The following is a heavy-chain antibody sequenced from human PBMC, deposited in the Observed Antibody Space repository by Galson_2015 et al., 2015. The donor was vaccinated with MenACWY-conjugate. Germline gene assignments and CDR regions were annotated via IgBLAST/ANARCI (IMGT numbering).Heavy chain of an antibody. V-gene: IGHV3-74*01. Sequence: SLRLSCAASGFTFSSFWMHWVRHAPGKGLVWVSRMNSDGSSTSYADSVKGRFTIFRDNAKNTLYLQMNSLRAEDTAVYYCARGLSVAAAVSPFAYWGQGTLVTVSS. CDR2: MNSDGSST. CDR3: ARGLSVAAAVSPFAY. D-gene: IGHD6-13*01. J-gene: IGHJ4*02. CDR1: GFTFSSFW.